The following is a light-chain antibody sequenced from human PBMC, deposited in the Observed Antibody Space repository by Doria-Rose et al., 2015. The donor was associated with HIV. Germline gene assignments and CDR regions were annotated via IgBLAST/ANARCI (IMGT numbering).Light chain of an antibody. CDR3: QQYYDTPS. Sequence: GERATLNCKSNQSLLYTSKNYLAWYQQKPGQPPKLLIYWASTRRSGVPARFSGSGSGTDFTLTISSLEAEDVAVYYCQQYYDTPSFGPGTTVDIK. CDR2: WAS. J-gene: IGKJ3*01. V-gene: IGKV4-1*01. CDR1: QSLLYTSKNY.